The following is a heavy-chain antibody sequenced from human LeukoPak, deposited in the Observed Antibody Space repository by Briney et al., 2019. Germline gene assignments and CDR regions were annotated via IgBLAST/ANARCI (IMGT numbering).Heavy chain of an antibody. Sequence: ASVKVSCKASGYTFSSYHIHWVRQAPGQGLEWMGKINPSFNPGVDVTSYAQMFQGRVTMTKDISTNTVYMELSSLTSEDTAVYYCARAWESIAGYYFDYWGQGTLVTVSS. V-gene: IGHV1-46*01. D-gene: IGHD1-26*01. CDR3: ARAWESIAGYYFDY. CDR2: INPSFNPGVDVT. CDR1: GYTFSSYH. J-gene: IGHJ4*02.